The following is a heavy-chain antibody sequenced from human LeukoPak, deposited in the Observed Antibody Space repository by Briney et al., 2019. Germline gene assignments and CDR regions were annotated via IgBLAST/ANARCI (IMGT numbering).Heavy chain of an antibody. Sequence: ASVKVSCKASGYTFTAYYMHWVRQAPGQGLEWMGWINPNSGGTNYAQKFQGRVTMTRDMSISTAYMDLSSLRSDDTAVYYCASSGTDYDFLTGYRKPYYFDDWGQGTLVTVSS. CDR3: ASSGTDYDFLTGYRKPYYFDD. CDR1: GYTFTAYY. V-gene: IGHV1-2*02. J-gene: IGHJ4*02. CDR2: INPNSGGT. D-gene: IGHD3/OR15-3a*01.